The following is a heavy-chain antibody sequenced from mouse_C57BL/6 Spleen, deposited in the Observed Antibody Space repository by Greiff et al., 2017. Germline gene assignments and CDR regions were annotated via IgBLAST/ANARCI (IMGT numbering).Heavy chain of an antibody. CDR3: ARHELLSEYFDY. D-gene: IGHD1-1*01. CDR2: FYPGSGSI. CDR1: GYTFTEYT. Sequence: QVHVKQSGAELVKPGASVKLSCKASGYTFTEYTIHWVKQRSGQGLEWIGWFYPGSGSIKYNEKFKDKATLTADKSSSTVYMELSRLTSEDSAVYFCARHELLSEYFDYWGQGTTLTVSS. V-gene: IGHV1-62-2*01. J-gene: IGHJ2*01.